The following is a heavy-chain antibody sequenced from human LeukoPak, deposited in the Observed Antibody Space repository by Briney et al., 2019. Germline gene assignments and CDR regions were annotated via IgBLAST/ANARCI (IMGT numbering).Heavy chain of an antibody. CDR2: INPYSGAT. CDR1: GFTFTTYF. CDR3: GRATYTSIWFHDAFDI. V-gene: IGHV1-2*02. Sequence: ASVKVSCKASGFTFTTYFMHWVRQAPGQELEWMGWINPYSGATNSAQKFQGRVTMTRDTSISTAYMELSMLTSDDTAVYYCGRATYTSIWFHDAFDIWGQGTMVTVSS. J-gene: IGHJ3*02. D-gene: IGHD6-13*01.